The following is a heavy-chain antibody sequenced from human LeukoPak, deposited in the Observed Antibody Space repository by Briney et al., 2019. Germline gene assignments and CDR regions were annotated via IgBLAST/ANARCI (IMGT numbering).Heavy chain of an antibody. D-gene: IGHD4-17*01. CDR2: IWYDGSSK. CDR1: GFTFSSYG. CDR3: ARGKDYGDLDY. Sequence: GGSLRLSCAASGFTFSSYGMHWVRQAPGKGLEWVAVIWYDGSSKYYADSVKGRFTISRDNSKNTLYLQMNSLRAEDTAVYYCARGKDYGDLDYWGQGTLVIVSS. V-gene: IGHV3-33*01. J-gene: IGHJ4*02.